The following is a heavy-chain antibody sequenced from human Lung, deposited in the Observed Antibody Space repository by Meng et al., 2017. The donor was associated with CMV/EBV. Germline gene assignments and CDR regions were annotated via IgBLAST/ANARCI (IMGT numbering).Heavy chain of an antibody. V-gene: IGHV3-9*01. CDR2: ISWNSAIR. J-gene: IGHJ6*02. Sequence: SLKISCAASGFTFDDYTMYWVRQTPGKGLEWVSAISWNSAIRDYAGSVKGRFIISRDNAKKTLYLQMNTLRIEDTALYYCARAQKSALMTGMGVWGQGTTVTFSS. CDR3: ARAQKSALMTGMGV. D-gene: IGHD3-3*01. CDR1: GFTFDDYT.